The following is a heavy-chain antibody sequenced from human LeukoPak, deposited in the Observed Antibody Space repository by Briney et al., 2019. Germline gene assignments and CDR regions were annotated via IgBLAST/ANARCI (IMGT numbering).Heavy chain of an antibody. CDR2: IYPGDSDT. D-gene: IGHD3-10*01. CDR3: ATQGSGSYFRTYYFDY. Sequence: GESLKISCKGSGYSFTSYWIGWVRQMPGKGLEWMGIIYPGDSDTRYSPSFQGQVTISADKSISTAYLQWSSLKASDTAMYYCATQGSGSYFRTYYFDYWGQGTLVTVSS. CDR1: GYSFTSYW. J-gene: IGHJ4*02. V-gene: IGHV5-51*01.